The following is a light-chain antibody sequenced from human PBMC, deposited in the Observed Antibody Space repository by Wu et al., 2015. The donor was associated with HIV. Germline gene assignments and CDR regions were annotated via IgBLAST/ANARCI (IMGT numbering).Light chain of an antibody. J-gene: IGKJ1*01. CDR1: QSVSSN. CDR3: QQYNNWPQT. CDR2: NAS. V-gene: IGKV3-15*01. Sequence: ETVMTQSPATLSVSPGGRATLSCRASQSVSSNLAWYQQKPGQAPRLLIYNASIRATGIPATFSGSGSGTEFTLTITSMQSEDFAVYYCQQYNNWPQTFGQGDQGGNQT.